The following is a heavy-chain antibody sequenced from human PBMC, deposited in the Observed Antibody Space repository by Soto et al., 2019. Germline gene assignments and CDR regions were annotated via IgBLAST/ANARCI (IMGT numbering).Heavy chain of an antibody. CDR2: INAGNGNT. CDR3: ARGKWLLRLGYSSGWYPFDY. J-gene: IGHJ4*02. D-gene: IGHD6-19*01. CDR1: GYTFTSYA. V-gene: IGHV1-3*01. Sequence: QVQLVQSGAEVKKPGASVKVSCKASGYTFTSYAMHWVRQAPGQRLEWMGWINAGNGNTKYSQKFQGRVTITRDTSASTDYMELSSLRSEDTAVYYCARGKWLLRLGYSSGWYPFDYWGQGTLVTVSS.